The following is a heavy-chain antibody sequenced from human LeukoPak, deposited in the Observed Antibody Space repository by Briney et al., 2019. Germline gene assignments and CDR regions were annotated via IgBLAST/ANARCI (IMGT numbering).Heavy chain of an antibody. CDR3: ARDQKDIVVVVAAETDAFDI. CDR1: GGSISSSSYY. J-gene: IGHJ3*02. Sequence: SETLSLTCTVSGGSISSSSYYWGWIRQPPGKGLEWIGSIYYSGSTYYNPSLKSRVPISVDTSKNQFSLKLSSVTAADTAVYYCARDQKDIVVVVAAETDAFDIWGQGTMVTVSS. D-gene: IGHD2-15*01. CDR2: IYYSGST. V-gene: IGHV4-39*07.